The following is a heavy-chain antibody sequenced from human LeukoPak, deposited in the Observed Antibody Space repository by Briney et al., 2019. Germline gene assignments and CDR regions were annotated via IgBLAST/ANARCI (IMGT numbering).Heavy chain of an antibody. V-gene: IGHV4-30-4*01. D-gene: IGHD3-3*01. J-gene: IGHJ6*02. CDR2: IYYSGST. CDR1: GGSISSGYYC. CDR3: ARGRFLEWPNYYNRMDV. Sequence: SETLSLTCTVSGGSISSGYYCWSWIRQPPGMGLDWFGYIYYSGSTYYNPSLKSRVTISVDTSKNQFSLKLSSVTAADTAVYYCARGRFLEWPNYYNRMDVWGQGTTVTVSS.